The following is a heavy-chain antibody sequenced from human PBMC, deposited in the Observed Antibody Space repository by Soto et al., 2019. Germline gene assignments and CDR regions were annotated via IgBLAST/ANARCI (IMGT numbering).Heavy chain of an antibody. V-gene: IGHV1-18*01. CDR3: ARDRLRGYDSSGFYS. J-gene: IGHJ4*02. D-gene: IGHD3-22*01. Sequence: ASVKASCKASGYTFTNYGINWVRQAPGQGLEWMGWINPSDGNRNFAQKFEDRVTMTTATSTNTVFLELRSLKSDDTAIYYCARDRLRGYDSSGFYSWGQGTMVTVSS. CDR1: GYTFTNYG. CDR2: INPSDGNR.